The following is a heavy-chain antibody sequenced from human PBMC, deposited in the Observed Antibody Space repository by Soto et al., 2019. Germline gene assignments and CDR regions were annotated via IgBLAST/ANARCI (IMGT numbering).Heavy chain of an antibody. CDR3: ARFTGSIDY. CDR2: ISYDGSNK. V-gene: IGHV3-30-3*01. CDR1: GFTFSSYA. J-gene: IGHJ4*02. Sequence: GGSLRLSCAASGFTFSSYAMHWVRQAPGKGLEWVAVISYDGSNKYYADSVKGRFTISRDNSKNTLYLQMNSLRAEDTAVYYCARFTGSIDYWGQGTLVTVSS.